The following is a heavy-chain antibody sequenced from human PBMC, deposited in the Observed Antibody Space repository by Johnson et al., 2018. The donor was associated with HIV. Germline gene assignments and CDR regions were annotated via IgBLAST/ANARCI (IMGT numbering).Heavy chain of an antibody. V-gene: IGHV3-30*04. Sequence: QVQLVESGGGVVQPGRSLRLSCAASAFTFSSYAMHWVRQAPGKGLEWVAVISYDASNKYYADSVKGRFTISRDNSKNTLYLQMNSLRAEDTAVYYCATPRLGYCSSTSCSSPIDAFDIWGQGTMVTVSS. CDR1: AFTFSSYA. D-gene: IGHD2-2*01. CDR2: ISYDASNK. CDR3: ATPRLGYCSSTSCSSPIDAFDI. J-gene: IGHJ3*02.